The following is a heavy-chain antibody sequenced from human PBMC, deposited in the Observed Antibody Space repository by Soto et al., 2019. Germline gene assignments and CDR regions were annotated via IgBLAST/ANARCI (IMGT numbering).Heavy chain of an antibody. CDR3: ARSKSYQLLWIQHDAFDI. Sequence: GGSLRLSCAASGFTVSSNYMSWVRQAPGKGLEWVSVIYSGGSTYYADSVKGRFTISRDNSKNTLYLQMNSLRAEDTAVYYCARSKSYQLLWIQHDAFDIWGQGTMVTVSS. CDR2: IYSGGST. D-gene: IGHD2-2*01. J-gene: IGHJ3*02. CDR1: GFTVSSNY. V-gene: IGHV3-66*01.